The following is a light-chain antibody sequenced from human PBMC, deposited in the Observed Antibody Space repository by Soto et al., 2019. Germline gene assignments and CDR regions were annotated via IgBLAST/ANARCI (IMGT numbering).Light chain of an antibody. CDR1: SSNIGTNT. V-gene: IGLV1-44*01. CDR3: EAWDGSLNIVL. CDR2: TDD. Sequence: QSVLTQPPSASGTPGQRVTMSCSGISSNIGTNTVNWYQQLPGAAPKLFIYTDDKRPSGVPGRFSGSRSGTSASLVISGLQSDDEATYYCEAWDGSLNIVLFGGGTKLTVL. J-gene: IGLJ2*01.